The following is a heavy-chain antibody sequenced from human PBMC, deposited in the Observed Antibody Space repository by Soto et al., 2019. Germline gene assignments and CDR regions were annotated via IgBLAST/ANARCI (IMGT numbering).Heavy chain of an antibody. CDR3: AKALYGGFTY. CDR1: GFTFSVYA. Sequence: EVRLLESGGGLVQPGGSLRLSCAASGFTFSVYAMSWVRQAPGKGLEWVSGVSGSGDSTHYADSVKGRFTVSRDNSKRMLYLQTTSLRAEDTAIDYCAKALYGGFTYWGQGTLVTVSS. V-gene: IGHV3-23*01. CDR2: VSGSGDST. J-gene: IGHJ4*02. D-gene: IGHD3-10*01.